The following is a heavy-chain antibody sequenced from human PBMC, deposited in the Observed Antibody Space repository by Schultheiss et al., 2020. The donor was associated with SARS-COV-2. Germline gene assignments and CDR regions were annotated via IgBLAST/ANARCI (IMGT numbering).Heavy chain of an antibody. CDR1: GFTFSDYY. D-gene: IGHD2-15*01. J-gene: IGHJ6*02. Sequence: GGSLRLSCAASGFTFSDYYMSWIRQAPGKGLEWVSYISSSGSTIYYADSVKGRFTISRDNAKNSLYLQMNSLRAEDTAVYYCARDPRSGHLSHYYYYGMDVWCQGTTVTVSS. CDR2: ISSSGSTI. CDR3: ARDPRSGHLSHYYYYGMDV. V-gene: IGHV3-11*01.